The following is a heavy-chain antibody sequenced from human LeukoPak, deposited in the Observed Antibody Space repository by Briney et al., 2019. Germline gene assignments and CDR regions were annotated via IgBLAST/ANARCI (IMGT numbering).Heavy chain of an antibody. V-gene: IGHV3-48*02. CDR1: GFTFSSYS. J-gene: IGHJ5*02. CDR2: ISSSSSDK. CDR3: VRDRCSGGSCYWFDP. D-gene: IGHD2-15*01. Sequence: PGGSLRLSCAASGFTFSSYSMNWVRQAPGKGLEWVSHISSSSSDKYYADSVKGRFTVSRDTAKSSLYLQMNSLRDEDTAIYYCVRDRCSGGSCYWFDPWGQGTLVTVSS.